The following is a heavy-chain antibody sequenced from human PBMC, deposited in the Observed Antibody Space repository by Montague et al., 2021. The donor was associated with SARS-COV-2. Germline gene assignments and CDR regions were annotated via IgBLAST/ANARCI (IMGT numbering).Heavy chain of an antibody. Sequence: SETLSLTCTVSGGSVSSATYYWSWIRQPPGKGLEWIGYIYYSGSTSYNPSLKSRVTISVDTSKNQFSLKLTSVTAADTAVYYCASSGGYYYYYQGVDVWGQGTTVTVSS. J-gene: IGHJ6*02. CDR1: GGSVSSATYY. CDR3: ASSGGYYYYYQGVDV. CDR2: IYYSGST. V-gene: IGHV4-61*01. D-gene: IGHD3-10*01.